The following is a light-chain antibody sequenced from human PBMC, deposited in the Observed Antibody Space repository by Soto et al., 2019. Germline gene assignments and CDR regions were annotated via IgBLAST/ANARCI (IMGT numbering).Light chain of an antibody. CDR2: GNS. V-gene: IGLV1-40*01. Sequence: QSVLTQPPSVSGAPGQRVTISCTGSSSNIGAGYDVHWYQQLPGTAPKILIYGNSNRPSGVPDRFSGSKSGTSATLAITGLQAEDASDYYCQSYDSSLSGMVFGGGTQLTVL. J-gene: IGLJ2*01. CDR3: QSYDSSLSGMV. CDR1: SSNIGAGYD.